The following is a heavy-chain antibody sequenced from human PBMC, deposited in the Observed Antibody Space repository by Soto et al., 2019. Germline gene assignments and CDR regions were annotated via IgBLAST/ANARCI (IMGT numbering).Heavy chain of an antibody. CDR3: ARAYTGRLPRRADYYYAMDV. J-gene: IGHJ6*02. Sequence: GGSLRLSCATSGFTFSNFDMRWVRQVPGKGLEWVSAIGAARDPYYLGSVKGRFTISRENAKNSVYLQMNDLRAGDSAVYYCARAYTGRLPRRADYYYAMDVWGQGTTVTVSS. V-gene: IGHV3-13*05. CDR1: GFTFSNFD. CDR2: IGAARDP. D-gene: IGHD2-2*02.